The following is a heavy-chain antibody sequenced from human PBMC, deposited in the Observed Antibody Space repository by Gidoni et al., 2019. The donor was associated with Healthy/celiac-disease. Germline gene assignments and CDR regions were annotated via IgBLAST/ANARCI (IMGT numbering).Heavy chain of an antibody. J-gene: IGHJ6*02. CDR2: ISWDGGST. Sequence: EVQLVESGGVVVQPGGSLRLSCAASGFPFDAYTMHWVRQAPGKGLEWVSLISWDGGSTYYADSVKGRFTISRDNSKNSLYLQMNSLRTEDTALYYCAKDCHSSSWSSHYGMDVWGQGTTVTVSS. CDR3: AKDCHSSSWSSHYGMDV. V-gene: IGHV3-43*01. D-gene: IGHD6-13*01. CDR1: GFPFDAYT.